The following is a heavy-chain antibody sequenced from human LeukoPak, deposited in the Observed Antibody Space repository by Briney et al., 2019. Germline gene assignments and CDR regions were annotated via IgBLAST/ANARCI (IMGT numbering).Heavy chain of an antibody. CDR3: AVDSSCYYPPIDY. D-gene: IGHD3-22*01. V-gene: IGHV1-69*06. Sequence: GASVKVSCKASGGTFSSYAISWVRQAPGQGLEWMGRIIPIFGTANYAQKFQGRVTITADKSTSTAYMELSSLRSEDTAVYYCAVDSSCYYPPIDYCGQGTLVTVSS. J-gene: IGHJ4*02. CDR2: IIPIFGTA. CDR1: GGTFSSYA.